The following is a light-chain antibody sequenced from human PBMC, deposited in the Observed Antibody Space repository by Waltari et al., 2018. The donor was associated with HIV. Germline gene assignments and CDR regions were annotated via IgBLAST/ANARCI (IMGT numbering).Light chain of an antibody. CDR3: EAWDDSLNGVV. J-gene: IGLJ2*01. V-gene: IGLV1-44*01. CDR2: TNN. CDR1: GSTIGINS. Sequence: HSLLTQPPSASGTPGQRVTISCFGTGSTIGINSVNWYQQFPGTAPKLLIYTNNQRPSGVPKRFSATKSGTSASLAISRLQSEDEADYYCEAWDDSLNGVVFGGGTKLTVL.